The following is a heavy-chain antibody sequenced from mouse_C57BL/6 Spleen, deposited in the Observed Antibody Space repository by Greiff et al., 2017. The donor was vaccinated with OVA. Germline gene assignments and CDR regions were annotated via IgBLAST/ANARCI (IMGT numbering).Heavy chain of an antibody. CDR1: GYTFTSYW. V-gene: IGHV1-52*01. D-gene: IGHD1-1*01. CDR3: ARWDYYGVDY. J-gene: IGHJ2*01. CDR2: IDPSDSET. Sequence: QVQLKQPGAELVRPGSSVKLSCKASGYTFTSYWMHWVKQRPIQGLEWIGNIDPSDSETHYNQKFKDKATLTVDKSSSTAYMQLSSLTSEDSAVYYCARWDYYGVDYWGQGTTLTVSS.